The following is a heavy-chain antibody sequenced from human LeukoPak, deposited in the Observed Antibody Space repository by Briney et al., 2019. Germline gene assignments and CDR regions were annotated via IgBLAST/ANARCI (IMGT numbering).Heavy chain of an antibody. CDR3: AGGPTPPYCSSTSCYYNDY. CDR2: ISAYNGNT. J-gene: IGHJ4*02. V-gene: IGHV1-18*04. Sequence: ASVKVSCQASGYTFTSYGISWVRQAPGQGLAWMGWISAYNGNTNYAQKLQGRVTMTTDTSTSTAYMELRSLRSDDTAVYYCAGGPTPPYCSSTSCYYNDYWGQGTLVTVSS. CDR1: GYTFTSYG. D-gene: IGHD2-2*01.